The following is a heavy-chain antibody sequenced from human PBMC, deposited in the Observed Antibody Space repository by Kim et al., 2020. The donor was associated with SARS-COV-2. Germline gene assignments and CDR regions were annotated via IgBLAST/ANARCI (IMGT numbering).Heavy chain of an antibody. D-gene: IGHD3-22*01. V-gene: IGHV3-23*01. CDR2: NSDSGENN. CDR3: VRDLTYDHGY. CDR1: GFTFSFYA. J-gene: IGHJ4*02. Sequence: GGSLRLSCAASGFTFSFYAMSWVRQAPGKGLEWVSTSGNSDSGENNHHATSVQGRFTIARDNSKSTLFLQMNNLRAEDTAVYYCVRDLTYDHGYWGQGTLVTVSS.